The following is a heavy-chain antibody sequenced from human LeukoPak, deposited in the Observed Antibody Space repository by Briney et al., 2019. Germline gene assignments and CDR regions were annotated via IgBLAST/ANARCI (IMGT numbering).Heavy chain of an antibody. V-gene: IGHV3-23*01. J-gene: IGHJ4*02. CDR3: AKATRGDS. D-gene: IGHD3-10*01. Sequence: GGSLRLSCAASGFTFSTNAMSWVRQAPGKGLEWVSGIGGSGDDRYYADSGKGRFTISRDNTKNTLYLQMHSLRAEDTALYYCAKATRGDSWGQGTLVTVAS. CDR2: IGGSGDDR. CDR1: GFTFSTNA.